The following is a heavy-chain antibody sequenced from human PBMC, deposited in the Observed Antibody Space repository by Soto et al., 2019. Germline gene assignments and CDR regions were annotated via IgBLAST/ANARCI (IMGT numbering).Heavy chain of an antibody. CDR2: IIPIFGTA. V-gene: IGHV1-69*13. Sequence: SVKVSCKASGGTFSSYAISWVRQAPGQGLEWMGGIIPIFGTANYAQKFQGRVTITADESTSTAYMELSSLRSEDTAVYYCARGERWLQSAFFDYWGQGTLVTSPQ. CDR1: GGTFSSYA. CDR3: ARGERWLQSAFFDY. J-gene: IGHJ4*02. D-gene: IGHD3-16*01.